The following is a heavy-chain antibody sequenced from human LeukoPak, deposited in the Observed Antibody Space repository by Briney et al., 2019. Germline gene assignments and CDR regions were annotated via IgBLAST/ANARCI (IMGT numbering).Heavy chain of an antibody. J-gene: IGHJ4*02. CDR3: ARGVTVVGHYFDY. CDR2: TYYRSKWYN. D-gene: IGHD6-19*01. CDR1: GDSVSSNSAA. Sequence: SQTLSLTCAISGDSVSSNSAAWNWIRQSPSRGLEWLGRTYYRSKWYNDYPLSVKSRITINPDTSKNQFSLHLNSMTPEDTAVYYCARGVTVVGHYFDYWGQGTLVTVSS. V-gene: IGHV6-1*01.